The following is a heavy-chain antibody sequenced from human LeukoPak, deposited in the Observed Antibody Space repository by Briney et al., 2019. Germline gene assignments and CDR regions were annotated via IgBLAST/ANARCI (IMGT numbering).Heavy chain of an antibody. CDR2: INPSGGST. CDR1: GYTSTSNY. J-gene: IGHJ4*02. Sequence: GASVKVSCKASGYTSTSNYIHWVRQAPGQGLEWMGKINPSGGSTNYAQKFQGRVTMTRDTSTSTVYMELSSLRSEDTAVYYCARTIVDGGTNYWGQGTLVTVSS. V-gene: IGHV1-46*01. D-gene: IGHD2-15*01. CDR3: ARTIVDGGTNY.